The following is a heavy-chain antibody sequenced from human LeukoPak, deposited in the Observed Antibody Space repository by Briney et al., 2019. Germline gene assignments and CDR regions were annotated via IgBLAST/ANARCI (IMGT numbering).Heavy chain of an antibody. J-gene: IGHJ4*02. CDR1: GFTFSSYW. Sequence: GGSLRLSCAASGFTFSSYWMSWVRQAPGKGLEWVANIKQDGSEKYYVDSVKGRFTISRDNAKNSLYLQMNSLRAEDTAVYYCARVRSINVVVPAAIFSCFSYWGQGTLVTVSS. CDR2: IKQDGSEK. V-gene: IGHV3-7*01. CDR3: ARVRSINVVVPAAIFSCFSY. D-gene: IGHD2-2*01.